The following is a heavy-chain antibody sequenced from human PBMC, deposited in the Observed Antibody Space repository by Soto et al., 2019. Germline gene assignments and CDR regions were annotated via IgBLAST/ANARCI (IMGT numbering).Heavy chain of an antibody. J-gene: IGHJ5*02. CDR1: GGSFSGYY. CDR2: INHSGST. Sequence: SQTLSLTCAVYGGSFSGYYWSWIRQPPGKGLEWIGEINHSGSTNYNPSLKSRVTISVDTSKNQFSLKLSSVTAADTAVYYCARGVLAVRSSGGSCYPGRCRWFDPWGQGTLVTVSS. V-gene: IGHV4-34*01. CDR3: ARGVLAVRSSGGSCYPGRCRWFDP. D-gene: IGHD2-15*01.